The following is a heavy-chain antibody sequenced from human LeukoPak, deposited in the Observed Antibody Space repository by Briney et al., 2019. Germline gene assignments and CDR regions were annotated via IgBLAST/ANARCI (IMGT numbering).Heavy chain of an antibody. J-gene: IGHJ4*02. V-gene: IGHV1-18*01. CDR1: GYTFTSYG. CDR2: ISAYNGNT. Sequence: GASVKVSRKASGYTFTSYGISWVRQAPGQGLEWMGWISAYNGNTNYAQKLQGRVTMTTDTSTSTAYMELRRLQSGDTAMYFCARVSDTSMVTPGFDSWGQGTLVTVSP. D-gene: IGHD5-18*01. CDR3: ARVSDTSMVTPGFDS.